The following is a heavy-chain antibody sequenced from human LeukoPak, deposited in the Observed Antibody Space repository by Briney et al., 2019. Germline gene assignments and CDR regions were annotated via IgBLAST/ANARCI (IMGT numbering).Heavy chain of an antibody. V-gene: IGHV3-53*05. CDR3: AKDEEQWLHDAFDI. J-gene: IGHJ3*02. Sequence: PGGSLRLSCAASGFTVSSNYMSWVRQAPGKGLEWVSVIYSGGSTYYADSAKGRFTISRDNSKNTLYLQMNSLRAEDTAVYYCAKDEEQWLHDAFDIWGQGTMVTVSS. CDR1: GFTVSSNY. D-gene: IGHD6-19*01. CDR2: IYSGGST.